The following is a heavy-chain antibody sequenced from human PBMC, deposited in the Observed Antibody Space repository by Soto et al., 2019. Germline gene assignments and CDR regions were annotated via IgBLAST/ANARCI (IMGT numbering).Heavy chain of an antibody. D-gene: IGHD6-19*01. V-gene: IGHV1-3*01. J-gene: IGHJ4*02. Sequence: ASVKVSCKASGYTFTSYAMHWVRQAPGQRLEWMGWINAGNGNTKYSQKFQGRVTITRDTSASTAYMELSSLRSEDTAVYYCARVGAVAGKGGPDYWGQGTLVTVSS. CDR3: ARVGAVAGKGGPDY. CDR1: GYTFTSYA. CDR2: INAGNGNT.